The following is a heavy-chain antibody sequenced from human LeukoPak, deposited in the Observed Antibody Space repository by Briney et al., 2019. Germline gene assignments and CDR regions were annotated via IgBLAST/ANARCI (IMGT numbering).Heavy chain of an antibody. CDR3: VGNYYDSSGYSNY. CDR1: GGTFSSYA. V-gene: IGHV1-69*01. J-gene: IGHJ4*02. D-gene: IGHD3-22*01. Sequence: SVKVSCKASGGTFSSYAISWVRQAPGQGLEWMGGIIPIFGTANYAQKFQGRVTITADESTSTAYMELSSLRSEDTAVYYCVGNYYDSSGYSNYWGQGTLVTVSS. CDR2: IIPIFGTA.